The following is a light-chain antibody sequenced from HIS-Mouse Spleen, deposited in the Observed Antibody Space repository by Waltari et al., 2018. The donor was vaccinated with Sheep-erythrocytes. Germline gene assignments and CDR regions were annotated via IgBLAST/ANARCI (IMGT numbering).Light chain of an antibody. Sequence: QSVLTQPPSVSAAPGQKVTISCSGSSSNIGNNYVSWYQQLPGTAPKLLIYDNNKRSSGMPYRCPGSKSGTSATLGITGLQTGDEADYYCGTWDSSLSAGVFGGGTKLTVL. CDR2: DNN. J-gene: IGLJ2*01. V-gene: IGLV1-51*01. CDR1: SSNIGNNY. CDR3: GTWDSSLSAGV.